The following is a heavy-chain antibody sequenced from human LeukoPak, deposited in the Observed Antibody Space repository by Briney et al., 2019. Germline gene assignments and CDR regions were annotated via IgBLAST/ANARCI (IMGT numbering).Heavy chain of an antibody. Sequence: ASVKVSCKASGYTFSKEAISWVRQAPGQGLEWMGWISAYNGYTNYAQKLQGRVTMTTDTSTSTAYMELRSLRSDDTAVYYCARGGRKSGYSSINGDFWGQGTLVTVSS. CDR2: ISAYNGYT. CDR3: ARGGRKSGYSSINGDF. D-gene: IGHD3-22*01. CDR1: GYTFSKEA. V-gene: IGHV1-18*01. J-gene: IGHJ4*02.